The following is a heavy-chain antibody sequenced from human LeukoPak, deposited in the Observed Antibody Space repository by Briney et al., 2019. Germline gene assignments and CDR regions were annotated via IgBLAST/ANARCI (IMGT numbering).Heavy chain of an antibody. CDR3: ARDQEAFDY. V-gene: IGHV1-46*01. Sequence: ASVKVSCKASGYSFTSNYIHWVRQAPGQGLEWMGMIYPRDGSTSYAQKFQGRVTVTGDTSTSTVHMELSGLGSEDTAVYYCARDQEAFDYWGQGTLVTVSS. CDR2: IYPRDGST. J-gene: IGHJ4*02. CDR1: GYSFTSNY.